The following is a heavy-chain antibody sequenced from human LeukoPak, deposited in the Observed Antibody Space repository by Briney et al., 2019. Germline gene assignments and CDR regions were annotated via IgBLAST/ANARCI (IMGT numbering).Heavy chain of an antibody. Sequence: PSETLSLTCTVSGGSISSYYWSWIRQPPGKGLEWIGYIYYSGSTNYNPSLKSRVTISVDTSKNQFSLKLSSVTAADTAVYYCARAGAVREYYYYYMDVWGKGTTVTVSS. V-gene: IGHV4-59*01. J-gene: IGHJ6*03. CDR1: GGSISSYY. D-gene: IGHD1-26*01. CDR3: ARAGAVREYYYYYMDV. CDR2: IYYSGST.